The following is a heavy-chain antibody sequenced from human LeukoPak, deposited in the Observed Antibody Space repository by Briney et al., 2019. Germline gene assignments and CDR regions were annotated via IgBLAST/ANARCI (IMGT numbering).Heavy chain of an antibody. V-gene: IGHV1-18*01. D-gene: IGHD6-13*01. CDR1: GYTFTSYG. Sequence: GASVKVSCKASGYTFTSYGISWVRQAPGQGLEWMGWISAYNGNTNYAQKLQGRVTTTTDTSTSTAYMELGSLRSDDTAVYYCARDIPSIAAAGMNDYWGQGTLVTVSS. J-gene: IGHJ4*02. CDR3: ARDIPSIAAAGMNDY. CDR2: ISAYNGNT.